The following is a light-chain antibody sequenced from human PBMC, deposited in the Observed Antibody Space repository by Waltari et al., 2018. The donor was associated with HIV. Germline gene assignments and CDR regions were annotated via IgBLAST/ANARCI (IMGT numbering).Light chain of an antibody. V-gene: IGLV3-21*02. CDR3: QVWDTSSDWV. J-gene: IGLJ3*02. CDR1: NLQTKD. CDR2: DDT. Sequence: SSALSQPPSVSVAPGQTATLACVGNNLQTKDVHWYRQKSGQAPVAVIHDDTDRPSGITDRSSGSNSGDTATLISRRVGVDDEADYYCQVWDTSSDWVFGGGTKLTVL.